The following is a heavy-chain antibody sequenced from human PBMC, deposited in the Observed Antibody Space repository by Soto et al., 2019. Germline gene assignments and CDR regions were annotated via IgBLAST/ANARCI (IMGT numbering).Heavy chain of an antibody. D-gene: IGHD6-13*01. CDR2: IVVGSGNT. CDR1: GFTFTCSA. V-gene: IGHV1-58*01. CDR3: AADPIAAADIVIPV. J-gene: IGHJ6*02. Sequence: SVKVSCKASGFTFTCSAVQWVRHARGQRLEWIGWIVVGSGNTNYAQKFQERVTITRDMSTSTAYMELSSLRSEDTAVYYCAADPIAAADIVIPVWGQGTTVTVSS.